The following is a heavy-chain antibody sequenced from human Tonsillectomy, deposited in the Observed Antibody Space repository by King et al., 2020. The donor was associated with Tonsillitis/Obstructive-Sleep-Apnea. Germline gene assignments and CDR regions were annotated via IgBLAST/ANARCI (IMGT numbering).Heavy chain of an antibody. D-gene: IGHD2-21*01. J-gene: IGHJ6*03. CDR3: AKGAIAAYHYYYYMSV. CDR2: ISGDGDRT. Sequence: VQLVESGGGVVQPGGSLRLSCAVSGFNFDDYAMHWVRQAPGKGLEWVSLISGDGDRTYYTDSVKGRFTISRDNNNNSLYLQMNSLRPEDTALYYCAKGAIAAYHYYYYMSVGGRGPTLTLSS. CDR1: GFNFDDYA. V-gene: IGHV3-43*02.